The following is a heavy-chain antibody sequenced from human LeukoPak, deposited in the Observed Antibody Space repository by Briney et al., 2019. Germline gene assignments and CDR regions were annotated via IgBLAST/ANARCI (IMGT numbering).Heavy chain of an antibody. Sequence: GRSLRLSRAASGFTFSSYAMHWVRQAPGKGLEWVAVISYDGSNKYYADSVKGRFTISRDNSKNTLYLQMNSLRAEDTAVYYCARDSYYYGSGSYDYWGQGTLVTVSS. D-gene: IGHD3-10*01. J-gene: IGHJ4*02. V-gene: IGHV3-30*04. CDR1: GFTFSSYA. CDR3: ARDSYYYGSGSYDY. CDR2: ISYDGSNK.